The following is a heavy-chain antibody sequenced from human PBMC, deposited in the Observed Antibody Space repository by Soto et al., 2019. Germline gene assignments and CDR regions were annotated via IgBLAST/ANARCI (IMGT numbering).Heavy chain of an antibody. D-gene: IGHD7-27*01. CDR3: ARDYQHWGFDY. CDR2: IKQDGSEK. J-gene: IGHJ4*02. Sequence: GGSLRLSCAASGFPFSIYWMSLVRQAPGKGLEWVANIKQDGSEKYYVDSVKGRFTISRDNAKNSLYLQMNSLRAEDTAVYYCARDYQHWGFDYWGQGTLVTVSS. V-gene: IGHV3-7*01. CDR1: GFPFSIYW.